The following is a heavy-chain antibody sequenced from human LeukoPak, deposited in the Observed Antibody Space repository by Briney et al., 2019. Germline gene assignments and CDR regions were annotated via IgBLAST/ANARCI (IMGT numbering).Heavy chain of an antibody. CDR3: TRDDFSGSYCD. CDR1: GFIFSNNW. J-gene: IGHJ4*02. D-gene: IGHD1-26*01. CDR2: IKGDGSET. Sequence: TGGSLRLSCAGSGFIFSNNWMSWVRQAPGKGLEWVANIKGDGSETYYVDSVKGRFTISRDNTRNSLYLQMNSLRADDTATYYCTRDDFSGSYCDWGQGTLVTVSS. V-gene: IGHV3-7*01.